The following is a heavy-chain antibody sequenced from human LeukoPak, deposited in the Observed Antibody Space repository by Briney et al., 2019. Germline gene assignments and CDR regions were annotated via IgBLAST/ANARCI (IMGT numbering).Heavy chain of an antibody. CDR1: GFSFSDTW. Sequence: GGSLRLSCAASGFSFSDTWMNWVRQAPGKGLEWVSHINSDGSWTSYADSVKGRFTISKDNAKNTVYLQMNSLRAEDTAVYYCVSFYETYWGRGTLVTVSS. CDR3: VSFYETY. CDR2: INSDGSWT. V-gene: IGHV3-74*01. D-gene: IGHD2/OR15-2a*01. J-gene: IGHJ4*02.